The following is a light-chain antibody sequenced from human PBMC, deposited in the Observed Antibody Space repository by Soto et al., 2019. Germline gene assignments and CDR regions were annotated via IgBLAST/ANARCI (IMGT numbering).Light chain of an antibody. Sequence: EIVLTQFPSTLSLSAGERATLSCRASQSVSNNLAWYQQKPGQPPRLLIYGASTRATGIPARFSGGGSGTEFTLTINSLQSEDFALYYCQQYNNWPPRYTFGQGTKLDIK. CDR1: QSVSNN. CDR2: GAS. CDR3: QQYNNWPPRYT. J-gene: IGKJ2*01. V-gene: IGKV3-15*01.